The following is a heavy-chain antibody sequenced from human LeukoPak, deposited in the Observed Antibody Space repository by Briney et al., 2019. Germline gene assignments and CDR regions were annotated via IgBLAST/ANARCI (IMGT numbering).Heavy chain of an antibody. CDR3: ATDHTRGVVVVPELDP. CDR1: GFTFTDTA. J-gene: IGHJ5*02. CDR2: IVLGSGNT. Sequence: SVKVSCKASGFTFTDTAVQWVRQARGQRLEWIGWIVLGSGNTNSAYKFQDRVTLTRDMSTSTAYMELSSLRSDDTAVYYCATDHTRGVVVVPELDPWGQGTLVTISS. D-gene: IGHD2-21*01. V-gene: IGHV1-58*01.